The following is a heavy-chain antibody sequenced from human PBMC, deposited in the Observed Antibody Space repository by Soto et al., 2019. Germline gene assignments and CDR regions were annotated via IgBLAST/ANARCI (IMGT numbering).Heavy chain of an antibody. Sequence: QVQLVQSGAEVKKPGSSVKVCCKASGGTFSSYAISWVRQAPGQGLEWMGGSIPIFGTANYAQKFQCRVTITADESTSTAYMELSSLRTEDSAVDYCARDQVNYDGNPDYWVQGTMVPVSS. D-gene: IGHD1-7*01. CDR3: ARDQVNYDGNPDY. CDR2: SIPIFGTA. V-gene: IGHV1-69*12. J-gene: IGHJ4*02. CDR1: GGTFSSYA.